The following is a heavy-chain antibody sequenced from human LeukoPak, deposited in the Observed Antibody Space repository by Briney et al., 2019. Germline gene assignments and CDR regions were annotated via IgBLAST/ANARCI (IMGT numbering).Heavy chain of an antibody. CDR1: GFTFSSYA. Sequence: PGGSLRLSCTASGFTFSSYAMSWVRQAPGKGLEWASAISDSGGATYYADSVKGRFTISRENSSSALYLQMNSLRAEDTAVYYCAKDRIFTAGAGAFDIWGQGTMVTLSS. V-gene: IGHV3-23*01. CDR2: ISDSGGAT. D-gene: IGHD6-13*01. CDR3: AKDRIFTAGAGAFDI. J-gene: IGHJ3*02.